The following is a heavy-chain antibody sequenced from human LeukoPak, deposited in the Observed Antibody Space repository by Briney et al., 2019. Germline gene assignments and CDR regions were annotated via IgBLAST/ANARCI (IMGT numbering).Heavy chain of an antibody. Sequence: SETLSLTCTVSGYSISSGYYWGWIRQPPGKGLAWIGIICHSGSTYYNPSLKSRVTISLDTCKNQFSLRLSSVTAADTAVYYCARDYFGYSSSPWGQGTLVTVSS. V-gene: IGHV4-38-2*02. D-gene: IGHD6-6*01. CDR3: ARDYFGYSSSP. CDR1: GYSISSGYY. CDR2: ICHSGST. J-gene: IGHJ5*02.